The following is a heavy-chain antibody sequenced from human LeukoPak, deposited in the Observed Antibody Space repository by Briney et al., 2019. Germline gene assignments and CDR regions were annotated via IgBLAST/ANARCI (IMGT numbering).Heavy chain of an antibody. CDR3: ARLGRGSCYN. CDR2: IYYSGST. V-gene: IGHV4-39*01. CDR1: GDSISTTNYY. D-gene: IGHD2-15*01. Sequence: SETLSLTCTVSGDSISTTNYYWGWIRQPPGKGLEWIGSIYYSGSTYYNPSLKSRVTISVDTSKNQFSLKLSSVTAADTAVYYCARLGRGSCYNWGQGTLVTVSS. J-gene: IGHJ4*02.